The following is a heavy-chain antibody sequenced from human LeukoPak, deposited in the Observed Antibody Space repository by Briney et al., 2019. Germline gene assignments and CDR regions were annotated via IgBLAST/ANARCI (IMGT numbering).Heavy chain of an antibody. CDR2: IIPIFGTA. V-gene: IGHV1-69*05. CDR3: AASDDDSSGYPMGRY. D-gene: IGHD3-22*01. CDR1: GGTFSSYA. Sequence: ASVKVSCKASGGTFSSYAISWVRQAPGQGLEWMGGIIPIFGTANYAQKFQGRVTITTDESTSTAYMELSSLRSEDTAVYYCAASDDDSSGYPMGRYWGQGTLVTVSS. J-gene: IGHJ4*02.